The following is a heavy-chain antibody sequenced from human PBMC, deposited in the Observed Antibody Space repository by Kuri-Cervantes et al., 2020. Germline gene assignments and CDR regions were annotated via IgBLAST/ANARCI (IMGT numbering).Heavy chain of an antibody. CDR1: GYTFTGYY. CDR2: MNPNSGNT. Sequence: ASVKVSCKASGYTFTGYYMHWVRQATGQGLEWMGWMNPNSGNTGYAQKFQGRVTMTRNTSISTAYMELSSLRSEDTAVYYCARVVAATDNWFDPWGQGTLVTVSS. CDR3: ARVVAATDNWFDP. D-gene: IGHD2-15*01. J-gene: IGHJ5*02. V-gene: IGHV1-8*02.